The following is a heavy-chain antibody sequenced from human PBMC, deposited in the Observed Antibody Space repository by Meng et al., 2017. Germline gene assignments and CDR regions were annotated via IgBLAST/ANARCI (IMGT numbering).Heavy chain of an antibody. CDR2: INPNSGGT. CDR1: GYTFTGYY. CDR3: YGDYSQGPN. Sequence: QWQPVRPGAGVKKPGASVKVSCTASGYTFTGYYMHWVRQAPGQGLEWMGRINPNSGGTNYAQKFQGRVTMTRDTSISTAYMELSRLRSDDTAVYYCYGDYSQGPNWGQGTLVTVSS. V-gene: IGHV1-2*06. J-gene: IGHJ4*02. D-gene: IGHD4-17*01.